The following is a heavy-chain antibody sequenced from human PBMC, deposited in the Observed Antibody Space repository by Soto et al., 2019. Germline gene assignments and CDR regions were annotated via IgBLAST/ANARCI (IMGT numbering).Heavy chain of an antibody. Sequence: GGSLRLSCAASGIAFSNYAMSWVRQAPGKGLEWVSTVSGSGGNTYHADSVRGRFTISRDNSENTLYLQMISLRAEDMAIYYCAKGPHSSAWHYFDYWGQGTLVTVS. J-gene: IGHJ4*02. V-gene: IGHV3-23*01. CDR1: GIAFSNYA. D-gene: IGHD6-19*01. CDR2: VSGSGGNT. CDR3: AKGPHSSAWHYFDY.